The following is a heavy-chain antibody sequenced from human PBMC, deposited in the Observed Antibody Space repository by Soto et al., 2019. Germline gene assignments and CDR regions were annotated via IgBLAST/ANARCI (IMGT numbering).Heavy chain of an antibody. Sequence: SGTLSLTCAVYGGSFRGYYLSWIRQPPGKGLEWMGEINHSGSTNYNPSLKSRVTISVDTSKNQFSLKLSSVTAADTAVYYCARRKGRLVHSYYYYYMDIWGKGTTVTVSS. J-gene: IGHJ6*03. CDR3: ARRKGRLVHSYYYYYMDI. CDR1: GGSFRGYY. D-gene: IGHD6-25*01. CDR2: INHSGST. V-gene: IGHV4-34*01.